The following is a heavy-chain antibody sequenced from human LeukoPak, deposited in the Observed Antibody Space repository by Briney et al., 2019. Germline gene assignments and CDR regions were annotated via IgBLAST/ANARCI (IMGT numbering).Heavy chain of an antibody. CDR3: AKSGGLYSPYYFDY. D-gene: IGHD2-8*01. V-gene: IGHV3-30-3*02. CDR1: GFTFSSYA. CDR2: ISYDGSNK. Sequence: GGSLRLSCAASGFTFSSYAMHWVRQAPGKGLEWVAVISYDGSNKYYADSVKGRLTISRDNSKNTLYLQMNSLRAEDTAVYYCAKSGGLYSPYYFDYWGQGTLVTVSS. J-gene: IGHJ4*02.